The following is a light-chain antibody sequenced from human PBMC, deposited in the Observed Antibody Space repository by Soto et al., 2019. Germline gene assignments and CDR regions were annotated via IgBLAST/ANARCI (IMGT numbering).Light chain of an antibody. CDR3: QQYGKSPGFFT. CDR1: QSVSSTY. V-gene: IGKV3-20*01. CDR2: DAS. Sequence: EIVLTQSPGTLSLSPGERATLSCRASQSVSSTYLAWYQQKPGQAPRLLIYDASSRATGIPDKFSGSGSGTDFSLTNSRLEPEDSAVYYCQQYGKSPGFFTFGPGTKVDTK. J-gene: IGKJ3*01.